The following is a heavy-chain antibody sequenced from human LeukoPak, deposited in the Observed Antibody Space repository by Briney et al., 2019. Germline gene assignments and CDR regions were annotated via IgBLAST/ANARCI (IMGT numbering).Heavy chain of an antibody. D-gene: IGHD1-26*01. J-gene: IGHJ3*02. CDR3: AGDLVVGATNAFDI. CDR1: GGSISSYY. Sequence: SETLSLTCTVSGGSISSYYWSWIRQPAGKGLEWIGRIYTSGGTNYNPSLKSRVTMSVDTSKNQFSLKLSSVTAADTAVYYCAGDLVVGATNAFDIWGQGTMVTVSS. V-gene: IGHV4-4*07. CDR2: IYTSGGT.